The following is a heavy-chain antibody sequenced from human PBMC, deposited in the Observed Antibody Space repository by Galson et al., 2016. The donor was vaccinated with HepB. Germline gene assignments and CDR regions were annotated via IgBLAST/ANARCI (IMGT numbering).Heavy chain of an antibody. J-gene: IGHJ4*02. CDR1: GYSFTSYW. Sequence: QSGAEVKKAGESLKISCQGSGYSFTSYWIAWVRQMPGEGLECMGIIYPGDSDTRCSPSFQGQVTISADKSIRTADLQWSSLKASDTAMYFCARIDCSTTNCYNFDFGGQGTLLTVSS. D-gene: IGHD2-2*02. CDR2: IYPGDSDT. CDR3: ARIDCSTTNCYNFDF. V-gene: IGHV5-51*01.